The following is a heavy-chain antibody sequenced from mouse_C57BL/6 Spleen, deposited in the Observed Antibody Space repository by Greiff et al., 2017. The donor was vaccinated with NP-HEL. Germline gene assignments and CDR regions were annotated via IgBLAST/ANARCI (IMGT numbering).Heavy chain of an antibody. CDR2: LNPGRGGT. Sequence: VQLQQSGAELVRPGTSVKVSCKASGYAFTNYLIEWVKQRPGQGLAWIGVLNPGRGGTNYNEKCKGKETLTADKSSSTAYMQLSILTSEYSAVYFCARKDYDGYFAWFAYWGQGTLVTVSA. CDR3: ARKDYDGYFAWFAY. CDR1: GYAFTNYL. D-gene: IGHD2-3*01. V-gene: IGHV1-54*01. J-gene: IGHJ3*01.